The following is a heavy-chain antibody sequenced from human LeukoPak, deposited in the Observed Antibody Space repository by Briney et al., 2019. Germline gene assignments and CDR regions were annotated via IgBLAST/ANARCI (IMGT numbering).Heavy chain of an antibody. CDR1: GYTFTSYD. V-gene: IGHV1-8*03. D-gene: IGHD6-19*01. J-gene: IGHJ6*03. CDR2: MNPNSGNT. Sequence: ASVKVSCKASGYTFTSYDINWVRQATGQGLEWMGWMNPNSGNTGYAQKFQGRVTITRNTSISTTYMELRSLRSDDTAVYYCARAGQWLVGYYYMDVWGKGTTVTISS. CDR3: ARAGQWLVGYYYMDV.